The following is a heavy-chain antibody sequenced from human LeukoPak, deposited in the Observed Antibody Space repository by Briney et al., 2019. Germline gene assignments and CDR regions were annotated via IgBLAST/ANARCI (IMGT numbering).Heavy chain of an antibody. CDR2: FYYSGST. CDR3: ARERAAGTLDFDY. D-gene: IGHD6-13*01. J-gene: IGHJ4*02. V-gene: IGHV4-39*02. CDR1: GGSISSSSYY. Sequence: SETLSLTCTVSGGSISSSSYYWGWIRQPPGKGLEWIGTFYYSGSTYYNPSLKSRVTISVDTSKNQFSLKLSSVTAADTAVYYCARERAAGTLDFDYWGQGTLVTVSS.